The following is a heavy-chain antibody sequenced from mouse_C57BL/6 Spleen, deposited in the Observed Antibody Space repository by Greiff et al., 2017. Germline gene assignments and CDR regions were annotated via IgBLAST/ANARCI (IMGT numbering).Heavy chain of an antibody. CDR2: IRSKSNNYAT. CDR1: GFSFTTYA. J-gene: IGHJ1*03. Sequence: DVHLVESGGGLVQPKGSLKLSCAASGFSFTTYAMNWVRQAPGKGLEWVARIRSKSNNYATYYAVSVKDRFTISRDDSESMLYLQMNNLKTEDTAMYYCVRGTAWYFDVWGTGTTVTVAS. V-gene: IGHV10-1*01. D-gene: IGHD3-1*01. CDR3: VRGTAWYFDV.